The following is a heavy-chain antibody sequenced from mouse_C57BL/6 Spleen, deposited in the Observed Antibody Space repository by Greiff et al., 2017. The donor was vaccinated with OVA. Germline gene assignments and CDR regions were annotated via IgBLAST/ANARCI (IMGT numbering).Heavy chain of an antibody. V-gene: IGHV1-63*01. D-gene: IGHD1-1*01. CDR1: GYTFTNYW. Sequence: VKLMESGAELVRPGTSVKMSCKASGYTFTNYWIGWAKQRPGHGLEWIGDIYPGGGYTNYNEKFKGKATLTADKSSSTAYMQFSSLTSEDSAIYYCARSHYGSSYVFDYWGQGTTLTVSS. CDR3: ARSHYGSSYVFDY. J-gene: IGHJ2*01. CDR2: IYPGGGYT.